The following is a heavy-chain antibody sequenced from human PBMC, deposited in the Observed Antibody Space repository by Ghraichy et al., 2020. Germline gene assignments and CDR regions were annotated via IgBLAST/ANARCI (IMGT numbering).Heavy chain of an antibody. CDR1: GFTFSSYN. CDR3: ASGFVVVPGVISVTKAGHWFDP. Sequence: GGSLRLSCAASGFTFSSYNMNWVRQAPGKGLEWVSSINSFSSNIYYADSVKGRFTISRDNAKNSLYLQMNSLRAEDTAVYYCASGFVVVPGVISVTKAGHWFDPWGQGTLVTVSS. J-gene: IGHJ5*02. D-gene: IGHD2-2*01. CDR2: INSFSSNI. V-gene: IGHV3-21*01.